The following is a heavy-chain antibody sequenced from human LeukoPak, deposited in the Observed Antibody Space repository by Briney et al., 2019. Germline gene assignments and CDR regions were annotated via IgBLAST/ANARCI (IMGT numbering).Heavy chain of an antibody. CDR2: IIPILGIA. CDR3: ARRWGYCSGGSCYNWFDP. V-gene: IGHV1-69*04. CDR1: GGTFSSYA. J-gene: IGHJ5*02. Sequence: ASVKVSCKASGGTFSSYAISWVRQAPGQGLEWMGRIIPILGIANYAQKFQGRVTITADKSTSTAYMELSSLRSEDTAVYYCARRWGYCSGGSCYNWFDPWGQGTLVTVSS. D-gene: IGHD2-15*01.